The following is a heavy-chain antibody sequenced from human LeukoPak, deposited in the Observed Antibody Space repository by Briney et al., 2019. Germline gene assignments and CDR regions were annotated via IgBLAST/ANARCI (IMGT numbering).Heavy chain of an antibody. Sequence: GASVKVSCKISGYALTELSMHWVRQAPGKGLEWMGGFDPEDGETIYAQKFQGRVTLTEDTSASTAYMELSSLRSEDTAVYYCARDISRRGFGSGWYGRFDYWGQGTLVTVSS. CDR2: FDPEDGET. V-gene: IGHV1-24*01. CDR3: ARDISRRGFGSGWYGRFDY. J-gene: IGHJ4*02. CDR1: GYALTELS. D-gene: IGHD6-19*01.